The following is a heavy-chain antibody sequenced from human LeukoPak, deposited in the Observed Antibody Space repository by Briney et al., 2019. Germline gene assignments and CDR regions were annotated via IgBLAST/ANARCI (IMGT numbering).Heavy chain of an antibody. J-gene: IGHJ3*02. D-gene: IGHD6-13*01. Sequence: GESLRLSCAASGFTFSTYAMSWVRQAPGKGLEWVSAISGTGGSTYYADSVKGRCTISRDNSKNTLYLQMNSLRAEDTAVYYCARDRDSDSWYGPFDIWGQGTMVTVSP. V-gene: IGHV3-23*01. CDR1: GFTFSTYA. CDR2: ISGTGGST. CDR3: ARDRDSDSWYGPFDI.